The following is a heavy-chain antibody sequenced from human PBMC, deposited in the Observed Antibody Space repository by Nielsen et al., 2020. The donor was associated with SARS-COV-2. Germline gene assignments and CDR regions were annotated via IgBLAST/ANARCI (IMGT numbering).Heavy chain of an antibody. Sequence: SVKVSCKASGGTFSSYAISWVRQAHGQGLEWMGGIIPIFGTANYAQKFQGRVTITADESTSTAYMELSSLRSEDTAVYYCASNGAAAEFYYYYYGMDVWGQGTTVTVSS. CDR2: IIPIFGTA. V-gene: IGHV1-69*13. D-gene: IGHD6-13*01. J-gene: IGHJ6*02. CDR1: GGTFSSYA. CDR3: ASNGAAAEFYYYYYGMDV.